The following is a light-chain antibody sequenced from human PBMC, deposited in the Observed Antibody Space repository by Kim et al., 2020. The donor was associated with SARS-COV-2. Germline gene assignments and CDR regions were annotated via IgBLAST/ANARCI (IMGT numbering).Light chain of an antibody. J-gene: IGLJ3*02. V-gene: IGLV6-57*03. CDR1: GGSIASSY. Sequence: KTVTIPCTRSGGSIASSYVHWYQQRPGSAPSNVIYGDNERRSGVPDRFSGSIDSSSNAASLTISGLRTEDEADYYCQSYDSSKDCVFGGGTQLTVL. CDR3: QSYDSSKDCV. CDR2: GDN.